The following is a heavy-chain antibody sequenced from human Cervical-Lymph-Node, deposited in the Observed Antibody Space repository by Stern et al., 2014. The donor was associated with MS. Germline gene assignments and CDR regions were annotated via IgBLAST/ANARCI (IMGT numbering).Heavy chain of an antibody. D-gene: IGHD6-19*01. CDR1: GDPSKNDP. V-gene: IGHV1-69*01. J-gene: IGHJ4*02. CDR3: ARQDAVAGLDY. Sequence: VQLVQSGAEVKKPGSSVKVSRKSSGDPSKNDPISWVRQAPGQGLEWMGGIIPILVTPNYAQKFQGRVTITADGSTGTVYMEISSLRSEDTAVYYCARQDAVAGLDYWGQGTLVTVSS. CDR2: IIPILVTP.